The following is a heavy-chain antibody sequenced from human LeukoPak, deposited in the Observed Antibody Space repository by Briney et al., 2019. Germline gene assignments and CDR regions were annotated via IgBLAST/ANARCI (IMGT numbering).Heavy chain of an antibody. D-gene: IGHD3-10*01. CDR2: INHSGST. J-gene: IGHJ5*02. CDR3: ARGRDYYGSGSYNWFDP. V-gene: IGHV4-34*01. CDR1: GGSFSDYY. Sequence: SETLSLTCAIPGGSFSDYYWSWIRQPPGKGLEWIGEINHSGSTNYNPSLKSRVTISVDTSKNQFSLKLSSVTAADTAVYYCARGRDYYGSGSYNWFDPWGQGTLVTVSS.